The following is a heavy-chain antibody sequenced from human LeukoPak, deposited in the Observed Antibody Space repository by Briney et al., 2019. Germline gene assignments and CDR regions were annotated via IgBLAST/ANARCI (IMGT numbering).Heavy chain of an antibody. Sequence: SETLSLTCIVSGGSIRNYNNYWGWIRQPPGKGLEWIGSVYYTGSTYYNPSLQSRVTISVDTSKNQFSLKLSSVTAADTAVYYCARIVAHDAFDIWGQGTMVTVSS. V-gene: IGHV4-39*07. D-gene: IGHD3-22*01. CDR1: GGSIRNYNNY. CDR2: VYYTGST. CDR3: ARIVAHDAFDI. J-gene: IGHJ3*02.